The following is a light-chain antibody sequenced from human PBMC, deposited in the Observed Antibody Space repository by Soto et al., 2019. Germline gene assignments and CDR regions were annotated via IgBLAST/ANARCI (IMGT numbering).Light chain of an antibody. Sequence: DIQLTQSPSTLSLSPGERATLSCRASQSVSSYLAWYQQKPGQAPTLLIYDASNMATGIRARFSGSGSRTDFTLTISRQEPEDFTVYCYQQNAFLTWTFGQGTKVDIK. CDR3: QQNAFLTWT. J-gene: IGKJ1*01. CDR2: DAS. V-gene: IGKV3-11*01. CDR1: QSVSSY.